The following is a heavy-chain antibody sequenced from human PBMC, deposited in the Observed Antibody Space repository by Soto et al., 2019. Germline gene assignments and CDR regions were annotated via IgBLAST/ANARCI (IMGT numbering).Heavy chain of an antibody. J-gene: IGHJ5*02. CDR2: MNPNRGTT. CDR3: ARGVHCSGGSCYPYNWFDP. Sequence: ASVKVSCKASGYTFTSYAINCVRQATGQGLEWMGWMNPNRGTTGYAQKLQGRVTMTRNTSISTAYMERSSLRSEDTAVYYCARGVHCSGGSCYPYNWFDPWGQGTLVTVSS. V-gene: IGHV1-8*01. D-gene: IGHD2-15*01. CDR1: GYTFTSYA.